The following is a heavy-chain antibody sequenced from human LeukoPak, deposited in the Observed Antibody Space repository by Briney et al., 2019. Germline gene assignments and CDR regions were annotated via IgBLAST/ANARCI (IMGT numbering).Heavy chain of an antibody. CDR2: ISYDGSNK. D-gene: IGHD3-22*01. Sequence: GGSLRLSCAASGFTFSSYAMHWVRQAPGKGLEWVAVISYDGSNKYYADSVKGRFTISRDNSKNTLYLQMNSLRAEDTAVYYCARSPENYYDSSGYFNYWGQGTLVTVSS. CDR1: GFTFSSYA. CDR3: ARSPENYYDSSGYFNY. V-gene: IGHV3-30*04. J-gene: IGHJ4*02.